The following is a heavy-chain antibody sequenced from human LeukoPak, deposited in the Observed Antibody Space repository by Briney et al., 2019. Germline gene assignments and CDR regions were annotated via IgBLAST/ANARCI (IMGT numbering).Heavy chain of an antibody. V-gene: IGHV4-30-2*01. CDR3: ARDRITGTTVGAFDI. CDR2: IYHSGST. Sequence: SQTLSLTCAVSGGSISSGGYSWRWIRQPPGTGLEWIVYIYHSGSTYYNPSLKSRVPISVDRSKNQFSLKLSSVTAADTAVYYCARDRITGTTVGAFDIWGQGTMVTVSS. J-gene: IGHJ3*02. D-gene: IGHD1-7*01. CDR1: GGSISSGGYS.